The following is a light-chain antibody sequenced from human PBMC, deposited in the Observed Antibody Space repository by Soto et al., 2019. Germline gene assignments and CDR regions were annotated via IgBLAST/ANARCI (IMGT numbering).Light chain of an antibody. CDR2: GAS. Sequence: EIVMTQSPATLSVSPGERASLSCRASQSVGSNLAWYQQTAGQAPRLLIYGASTRATGIPARFSGSGCGTAFNLTISSLQSDVFKLYFCQQYNNWTYSLGQGTKLEIK. V-gene: IGKV3-15*01. J-gene: IGKJ2*01. CDR1: QSVGSN. CDR3: QQYNNWTYS.